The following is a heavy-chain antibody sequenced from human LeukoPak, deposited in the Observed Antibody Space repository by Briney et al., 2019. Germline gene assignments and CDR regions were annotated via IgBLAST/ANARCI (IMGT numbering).Heavy chain of an antibody. Sequence: GGSLRLSCAASGFSVRTNYMSWVRQAPGKGLEWVSVIYSGGTIRYADSVKGRFTISRDNAKNSLYLQMNNLRAEDTAVYYCARERGYCTDTSCYGFDYWGQGILVTVSS. V-gene: IGHV3-66*01. J-gene: IGHJ4*02. CDR1: GFSVRTNY. CDR3: ARERGYCTDTSCYGFDY. D-gene: IGHD2-2*01. CDR2: IYSGGTI.